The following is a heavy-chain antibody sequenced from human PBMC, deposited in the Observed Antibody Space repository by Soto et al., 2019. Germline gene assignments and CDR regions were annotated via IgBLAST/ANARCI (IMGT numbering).Heavy chain of an antibody. D-gene: IGHD3-10*01. V-gene: IGHV2-70*01. Sequence: GSGPTLVNPTQTLTLNCTFSGFSLSTSGMCVSWIRQPPGKALEWLALIDWDDDKYYSTSLKTRLTISKDTSKNQVVLTMTNMDPVDTATYYCARSSPYYYGSGHFDYWGQGTLVTVSS. CDR3: ARSSPYYYGSGHFDY. CDR1: GFSLSTSGMC. CDR2: IDWDDDK. J-gene: IGHJ4*02.